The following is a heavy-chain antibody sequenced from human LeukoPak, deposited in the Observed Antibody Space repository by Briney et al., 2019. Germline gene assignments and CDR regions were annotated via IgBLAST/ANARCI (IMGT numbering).Heavy chain of an antibody. V-gene: IGHV3-23*01. Sequence: RGSLRLSCAASGFTFSSYAMSWVRQAPGKGLEWVSAISGSGGSTYYADSVKGRFTISRDNSKNTLYLQMNSLRAEDTAVYYCAKDGVIVATIPGGPYFDYWGQGTLVTVSS. CDR1: GFTFSSYA. CDR2: ISGSGGST. J-gene: IGHJ4*02. CDR3: AKDGVIVATIPGGPYFDY. D-gene: IGHD5-12*01.